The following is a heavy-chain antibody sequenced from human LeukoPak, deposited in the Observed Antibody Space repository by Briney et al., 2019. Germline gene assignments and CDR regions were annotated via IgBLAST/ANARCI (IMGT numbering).Heavy chain of an antibody. CDR1: GFTFSSYW. CDR3: ARGDDYGDYVDY. D-gene: IGHD4-17*01. Sequence: GGSLRLSCAASGFTFSSYWMNWARQAPGKGLEWVASINHNGNVNYYVDSVKGRFTISRDNAKNSLYLQMSNLRAEDTAVYYCARGDDYGDYVDYWGQGTLVTVSS. V-gene: IGHV3-7*03. J-gene: IGHJ4*02. CDR2: INHNGNVN.